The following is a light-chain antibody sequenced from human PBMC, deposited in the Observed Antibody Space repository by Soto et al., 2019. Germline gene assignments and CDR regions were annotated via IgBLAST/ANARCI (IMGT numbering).Light chain of an antibody. CDR1: SGHSNYA. CDR3: QTWGSGIVV. CDR2: LNSDGSH. J-gene: IGLJ2*01. V-gene: IGLV4-69*01. Sequence: QSVLTQSPSASASLGASVKLTCTLSSGHSNYAIAWHQQQSEKGPRYLMKLNSDGSHSKGDGIPDRFSGSSSGAERYLTISSLQSEDEADCCFQTWGSGIVVFCGGTKLTVL.